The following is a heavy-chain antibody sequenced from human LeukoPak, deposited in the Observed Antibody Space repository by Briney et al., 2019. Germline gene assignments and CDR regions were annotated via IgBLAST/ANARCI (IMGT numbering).Heavy chain of an antibody. CDR3: AVGYGTFDY. D-gene: IGHD5-18*01. CDR2: IYYSGST. J-gene: IGHJ4*02. CDR1: GGSISSYY. Sequence: SETLSLTCTVSGGSISSYYWSWIRQPPRKGPEWIGYIYYSGSTNYNPSLKSRVTISVDTSKNQFSLKLSSVTAADTAVYYCAVGYGTFDYWGQGTLVTVSS. V-gene: IGHV4-59*01.